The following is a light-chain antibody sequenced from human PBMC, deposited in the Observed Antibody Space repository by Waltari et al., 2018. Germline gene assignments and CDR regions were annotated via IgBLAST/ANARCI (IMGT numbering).Light chain of an antibody. J-gene: IGKJ3*01. CDR3: LQYNDWPPLFT. CDR2: GAS. CDR1: QSVSSN. V-gene: IGKV3-15*01. Sequence: EIVMTQSPATLSVSPGERATLSCRASQSVSSNLAWYQQKPGQAPRLLIYGASTRATGIPARFSGSGSGTEFTLTISSLQSEDFAVYYCLQYNDWPPLFTFGPGTKVEIK.